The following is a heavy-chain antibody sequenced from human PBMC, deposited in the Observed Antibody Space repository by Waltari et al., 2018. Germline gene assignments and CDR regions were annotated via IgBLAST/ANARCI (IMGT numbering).Heavy chain of an antibody. D-gene: IGHD3-16*01. V-gene: IGHV3-53*01. CDR1: GFAVSDNY. J-gene: IGHJ4*02. CDR2: IYSGVGA. CDR3: ARGPPISAKWELCWFDY. Sequence: EVQVVESGGGLIQPGGSLRLSCAASGFAVSDNYMSWVRQAPGKGLEWVAVIYSGVGAYYEDAVKGRFTISRDSSENTFYLQMSSLRVEDTAVYYCARGPPISAKWELCWFDYWGQGTLVTVSS.